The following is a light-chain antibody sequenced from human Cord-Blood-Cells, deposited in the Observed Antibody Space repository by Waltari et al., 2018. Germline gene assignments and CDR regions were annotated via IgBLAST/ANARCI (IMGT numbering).Light chain of an antibody. V-gene: IGKV3-11*01. CDR2: DAS. Sequence: EIVLTQSPATLSLSPGERATISCRASQSVSSYLAWYQQKPGQAPRLLIYDASNRATGIPARFSGSGSGTDFTLTIISLEPEDFAVYYCQQRSNWPPWTFGQGTKVEIK. CDR3: QQRSNWPPWT. CDR1: QSVSSY. J-gene: IGKJ1*01.